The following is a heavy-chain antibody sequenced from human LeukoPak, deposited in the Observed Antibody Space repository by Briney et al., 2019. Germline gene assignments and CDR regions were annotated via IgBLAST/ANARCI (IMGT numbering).Heavy chain of an antibody. CDR3: ARVPMINYYDSSGPCDY. V-gene: IGHV3-7*01. Sequence: PGGSLRLSCAASGFTFSSYWMSWVRQAPGKGLEWVANIKQDGSEKYYVDSVKGRFTISRDNAKNSLYLQMNSLRAEDTAVYYCARVPMINYYDSSGPCDYWGQGTLVTVSS. J-gene: IGHJ4*02. D-gene: IGHD3-22*01. CDR1: GFTFSSYW. CDR2: IKQDGSEK.